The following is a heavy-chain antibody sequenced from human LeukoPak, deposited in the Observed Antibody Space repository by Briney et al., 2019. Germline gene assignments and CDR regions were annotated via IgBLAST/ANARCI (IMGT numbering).Heavy chain of an antibody. D-gene: IGHD3-22*01. CDR2: IYYSGST. CDR3: ARGGDSSGYYYPVFDY. Sequence: SETLSLTCTVSGGSISSYYWSWIRQPAGKGLEWIGYIYYSGSTNYNPSLKSRVTTSVDTSKNQFSLKLSSVTAADTAVYYCARGGDSSGYYYPVFDYWGQGTLVTVSS. J-gene: IGHJ4*02. CDR1: GGSISSYY. V-gene: IGHV4-59*01.